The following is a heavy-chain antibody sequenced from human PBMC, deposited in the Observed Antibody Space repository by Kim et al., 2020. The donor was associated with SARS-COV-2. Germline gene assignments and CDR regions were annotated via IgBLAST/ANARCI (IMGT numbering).Heavy chain of an antibody. D-gene: IGHD3-22*01. CDR3: ARHMYYYDSSGYYLQPLDY. J-gene: IGHJ4*02. CDR1: GGSISSYY. V-gene: IGHV4-59*08. Sequence: SETLSLTCTVSGGSISSYYWSWIRQPPGKGLEWIGYIYYSGSTNYNPSLKSRVTISVDTSKNQFSLKLSSVTAADTAVYYCARHMYYYDSSGYYLQPLDYWGQGTLVTVSS. CDR2: IYYSGST.